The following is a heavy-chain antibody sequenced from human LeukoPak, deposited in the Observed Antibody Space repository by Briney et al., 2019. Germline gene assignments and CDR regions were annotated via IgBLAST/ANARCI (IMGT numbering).Heavy chain of an antibody. CDR1: GGSISSYY. J-gene: IGHJ4*02. Sequence: SETLSLACTVSGGSISSYYWSWIRQPPGKGLEWIGYIYYSGSTNYNPSLKSRVTISVDTSKNQFSLKLSSVTAADTAVYYCARVDPDSSSTLEVFDYWGQGTLVTVSS. CDR3: ARVDPDSSSTLEVFDY. D-gene: IGHD6-6*01. CDR2: IYYSGST. V-gene: IGHV4-59*01.